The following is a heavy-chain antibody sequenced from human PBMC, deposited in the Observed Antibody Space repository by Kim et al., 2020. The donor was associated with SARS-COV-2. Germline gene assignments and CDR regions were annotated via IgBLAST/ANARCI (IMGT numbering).Heavy chain of an antibody. V-gene: IGHV4-31*03. D-gene: IGHD3-10*01. CDR1: GGSISSAGYY. Sequence: SETLSLTCTVSGGSISSAGYYWSWIRQHPGKGLEWIGYIYYSGSTYYNPSLKSRVTILVDTSKNQFSLRVSSVTAADTAVYYWARVLIYVAGTGSWFDPWRQGTPVTVSS. J-gene: IGHJ5*02. CDR3: ARVLIYVAGTGSWFDP. CDR2: IYYSGST.